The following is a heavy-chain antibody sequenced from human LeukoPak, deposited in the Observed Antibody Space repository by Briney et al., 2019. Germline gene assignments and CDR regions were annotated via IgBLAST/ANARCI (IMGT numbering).Heavy chain of an antibody. CDR1: GFTFDDYA. CDR3: AKDMGGYNSFDY. CDR2: ISWNSGSI. Sequence: GGSLRLSCAASGFTFDDYAMHWVRQAPGEGLEWVSGISWNSGSIGYADSVKGRFTISRDNAKNSLYLQMNSLRAEDTALYYCAKDMGGYNSFDYWGQGTLVTVSS. V-gene: IGHV3-9*01. D-gene: IGHD5-24*01. J-gene: IGHJ4*02.